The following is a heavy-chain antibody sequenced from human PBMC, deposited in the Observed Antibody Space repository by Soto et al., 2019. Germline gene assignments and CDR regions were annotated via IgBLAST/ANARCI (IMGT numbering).Heavy chain of an antibody. D-gene: IGHD5-12*01. J-gene: IGHJ6*02. V-gene: IGHV4-59*12. Sequence: PSETLFPTFTVSGGSISSYYWSWIRPPPRKGLEWGGYIYYSGSTNYNPSLKSRVTISVDTSKNQFSLKLSSVTAADTAVYYCASRTGGYGSQRDYYYGMDVWGQGTTVTVSS. CDR1: GGSISSYY. CDR2: IYYSGST. CDR3: ASRTGGYGSQRDYYYGMDV.